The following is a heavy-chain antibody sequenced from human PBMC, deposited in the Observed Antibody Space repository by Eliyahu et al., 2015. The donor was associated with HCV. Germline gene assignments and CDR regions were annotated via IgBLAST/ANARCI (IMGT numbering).Heavy chain of an antibody. V-gene: IGHV3-53*01. CDR2: IYTSGDT. CDR3: ARSLDYGVYSWTASDDAFDI. J-gene: IGHJ3*02. D-gene: IGHD4-23*01. Sequence: EVQLVESGGGLIQPGGSLXLSCAGSGITXXTNYMNWVRQAXGKGRQWVXVIYTSGDTYYADSVKGRFTISRDNSKNTLYLQMNSLRAEDTALYYCARSLDYGVYSWTASDDAFDIWGQGTVVTVPS. CDR1: GITXXTNY.